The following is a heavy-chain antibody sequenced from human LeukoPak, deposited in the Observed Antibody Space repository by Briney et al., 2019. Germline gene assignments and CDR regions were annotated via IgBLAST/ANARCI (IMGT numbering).Heavy chain of an antibody. CDR3: ARRTSRYSSSSTYYYYYMDV. V-gene: IGHV4-59*01. Sequence: PSETLSLTCTVSGGSISSYYWSWIRQPPGKGLEWIGYIYYSGSTNYNPSLKSRVTISVDTSKNQFSLKLSSVTAADTAVYYCARRTSRYSSSSTYYYYYMDVWGKGTTVTVSS. J-gene: IGHJ6*03. CDR2: IYYSGST. CDR1: GGSISSYY. D-gene: IGHD6-6*01.